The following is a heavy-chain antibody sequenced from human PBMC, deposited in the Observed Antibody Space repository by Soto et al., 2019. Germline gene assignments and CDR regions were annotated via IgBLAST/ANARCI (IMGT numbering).Heavy chain of an antibody. V-gene: IGHV1-3*01. D-gene: IGHD3-22*01. CDR2: INAGNGNT. Sequence: QVHLVQSGAEVKKPGASVKVSCKASGYTFTSYAIHWVRQAPRQRLEWMGWINAGNGNTKYSQKFQVRVTITRDTSASTAYMELSSLRSEDTAVYYCARGDFYDIHDYWGQGALVTVSS. CDR1: GYTFTSYA. J-gene: IGHJ4*02. CDR3: ARGDFYDIHDY.